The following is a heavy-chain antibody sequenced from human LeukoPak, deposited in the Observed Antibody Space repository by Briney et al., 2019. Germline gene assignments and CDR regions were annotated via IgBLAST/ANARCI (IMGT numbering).Heavy chain of an antibody. CDR3: ARESSYSSGWYYFAY. J-gene: IGHJ4*02. CDR1: GFTVSSNY. CDR2: IYSGGST. V-gene: IGHV3-53*01. Sequence: HPGGSLRLSCAVSGFTVSSNYMSWVRQAPGKGLEWVSVIYSGGSTYYADSVKGRFTISRDNSKNTLYLQMNSLRAEDTAVYYCARESSYSSGWYYFAYWGQGTLDTVSS. D-gene: IGHD6-19*01.